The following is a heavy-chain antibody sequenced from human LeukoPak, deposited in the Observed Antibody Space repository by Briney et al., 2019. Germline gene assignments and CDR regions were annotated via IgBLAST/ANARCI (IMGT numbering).Heavy chain of an antibody. Sequence: SETLSLTCTVSGGSISSSSYYWGWIRQPPGKGLEWIGSIYYSGSTYYNPSLKSRVTISVDTSQNQFSLKLSSVTAADTAVYYCARVDIVATFPNYWGQGTLVTVSS. V-gene: IGHV4-39*07. CDR1: GGSISSSSYY. CDR2: IYYSGST. J-gene: IGHJ4*02. CDR3: ARVDIVATFPNY. D-gene: IGHD5-12*01.